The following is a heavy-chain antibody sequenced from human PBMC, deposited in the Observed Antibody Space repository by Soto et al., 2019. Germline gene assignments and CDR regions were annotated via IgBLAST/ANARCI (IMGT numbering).Heavy chain of an antibody. CDR3: TRHHDYSWSSDY. D-gene: IGHD2-15*01. Sequence: PGGSLRLSCAASGFTFSGSAMHWVRQASGKGLEWVGRIRSKANSYATAYAASVKGRFTISRDDSKNTAYLQMNSLKTEDTAVYYCTRHHDYSWSSDYWGQGTLVTAPQ. V-gene: IGHV3-73*01. CDR2: IRSKANSYAT. J-gene: IGHJ4*02. CDR1: GFTFSGSA.